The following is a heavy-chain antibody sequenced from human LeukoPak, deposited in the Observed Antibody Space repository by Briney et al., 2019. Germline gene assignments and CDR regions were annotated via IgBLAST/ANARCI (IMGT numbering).Heavy chain of an antibody. V-gene: IGHV1-46*01. Sequence: ASVKVSCKASGYTFTSCYMHWVRQAPGQGLEWMGIINPSGGSTSYAQKFQGRVTMTRDTSTSTVYMELSSLRSEDTAVYYCARARGYSGYDINWFDPWGQGTLVTVSS. CDR3: ARARGYSGYDINWFDP. CDR2: INPSGGST. J-gene: IGHJ5*02. CDR1: GYTFTSCY. D-gene: IGHD5-12*01.